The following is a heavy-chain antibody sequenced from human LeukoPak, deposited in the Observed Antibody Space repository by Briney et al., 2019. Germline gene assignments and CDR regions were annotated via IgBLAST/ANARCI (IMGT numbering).Heavy chain of an antibody. Sequence: PGGSLRLSCAASGFTFDDYAMHWVRQAPGKGLEWVSGISWNSGSIGYADSVKGRFTISRDNAKNTLYLQMNSLRAEDTAVYYCARSGGSGFHYWGQGTLVTVSS. CDR1: GFTFDDYA. D-gene: IGHD3-10*01. J-gene: IGHJ4*02. CDR3: ARSGGSGFHY. CDR2: ISWNSGSI. V-gene: IGHV3-9*01.